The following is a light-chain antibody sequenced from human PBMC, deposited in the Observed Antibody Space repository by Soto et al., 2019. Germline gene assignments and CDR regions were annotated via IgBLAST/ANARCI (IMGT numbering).Light chain of an antibody. V-gene: IGKV3-15*01. CDR3: QQYDNWPWT. CDR2: GAS. CDR1: QSVSSN. Sequence: IVLTQSPVTLSFSPGEIATLSCRASQSVSSNSLAWYQHRPGQAPRLLIYGASTRATGIPARFSGSGSGTEFTLTISSLQSDDFAVYYCQQYDNWPWTFGQGTKVDIK. J-gene: IGKJ1*01.